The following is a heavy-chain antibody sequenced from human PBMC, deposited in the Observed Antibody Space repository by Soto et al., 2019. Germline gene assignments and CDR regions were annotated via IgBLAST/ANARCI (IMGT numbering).Heavy chain of an antibody. CDR1: GFTFSSYS. CDR3: AREWGGIVVVPAAHPESGMDV. J-gene: IGHJ6*02. D-gene: IGHD2-2*01. V-gene: IGHV3-48*01. CDR2: ISSSSSTI. Sequence: EVQLVESGGGLVQPGGSLRLSCAASGFTFSSYSMNWVRQAPGKGLEWVSYISSSSSTIYYADSVKGRFTISRDNAKNSLYLQMNSLRAEDTAVYYCAREWGGIVVVPAAHPESGMDVWGLGTTVTVSS.